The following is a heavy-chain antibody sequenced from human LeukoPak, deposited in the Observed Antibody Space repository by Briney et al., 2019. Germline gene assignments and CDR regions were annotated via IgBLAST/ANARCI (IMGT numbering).Heavy chain of an antibody. V-gene: IGHV3-15*01. CDR1: GFTFINAW. J-gene: IGHJ4*02. CDR2: IKSQTHGGTT. Sequence: RPGGSLRLSCAASGFTFINAWLSWVRQAPGKGLEWVGRIKSQTHGGTTDYAAPVKGRFTISRDDSKNTLYLQMNSLKTEDTAVYYGPPGDRSFDTGGRGTLFT. CDR3: PPGDRSFDT. D-gene: IGHD3-9*01.